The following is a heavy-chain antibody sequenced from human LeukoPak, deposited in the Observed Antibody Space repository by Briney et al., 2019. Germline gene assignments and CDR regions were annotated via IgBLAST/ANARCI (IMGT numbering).Heavy chain of an antibody. CDR2: IYTSGTT. D-gene: IGHD1-26*01. J-gene: IGHJ6*03. CDR3: ARVMGATGKYYYYYYMDV. Sequence: SETLSLTCTVSGGSISSSNYYWSWIRQPAGKGLEWIGRIYTSGTTNYNPSLKSRVTISVDTSKNQFSLKLSSVTAADTAVYYCARVMGATGKYYYYYYMDVWGKGTTVTISS. CDR1: GGSISSSNYY. V-gene: IGHV4-61*02.